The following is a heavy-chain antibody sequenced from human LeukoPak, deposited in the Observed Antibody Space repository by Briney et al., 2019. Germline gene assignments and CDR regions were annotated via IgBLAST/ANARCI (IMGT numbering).Heavy chain of an antibody. V-gene: IGHV4-30-2*01. CDR1: GGSISSGGYY. CDR2: IYHSGST. D-gene: IGHD1-26*01. J-gene: IGHJ4*02. Sequence: SETLSLTCTVSGGSISSGGYYWSWIRQPPGKGLEWIGYIYHSGSTYYNPSPKSRVTISVDRSKNQFSLKLSSVTAADTAVYYCATHTIGSSYFDYWGQGTLVTVSS. CDR3: ATHTIGSSYFDY.